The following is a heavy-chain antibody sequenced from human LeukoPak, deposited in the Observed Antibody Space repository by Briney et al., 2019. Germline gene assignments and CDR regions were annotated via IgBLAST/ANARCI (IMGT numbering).Heavy chain of an antibody. CDR3: AKRSGLSNVPRVVFYFDY. Sequence: GGSLRLSCAASGFTFSNYAMSWVRQAPGKGLEWVSAISGSGGSTYYADSVKGRFTISRDNSKNTLYLQMNSLRAEDTAVYYCAKRSGLSNVPRVVFYFDYWGQGTLVTVSS. D-gene: IGHD3-10*01. J-gene: IGHJ4*02. CDR1: GFTFSNYA. V-gene: IGHV3-23*01. CDR2: ISGSGGST.